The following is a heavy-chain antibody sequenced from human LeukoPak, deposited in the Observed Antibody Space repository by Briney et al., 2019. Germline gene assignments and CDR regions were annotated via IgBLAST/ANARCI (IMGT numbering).Heavy chain of an antibody. CDR3: AREGIRGSYSPVGCAFDI. CDR1: GYTFTSYY. CDR2: INPSGGST. V-gene: IGHV1-46*03. J-gene: IGHJ3*02. Sequence: GASVKVSXKASGYTFTSYYMHWVRQAPGQGLEWMGIINPSGGSTSYAQKFQGRVTMTRDTSTSTVYMELSSLRSEDTAVYYCAREGIRGSYSPVGCAFDIWGQGTMVTVSS. D-gene: IGHD1-26*01.